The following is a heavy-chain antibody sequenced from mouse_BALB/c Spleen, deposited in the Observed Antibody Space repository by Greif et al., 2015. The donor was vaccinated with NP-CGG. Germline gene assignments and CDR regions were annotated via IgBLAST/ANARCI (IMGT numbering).Heavy chain of an antibody. J-gene: IGHJ4*01. CDR2: ILPGSGST. V-gene: IGHV1-9*01. CDR1: GYTFSSYW. CDR3: ARWLLRRGYAMDY. Sequence: QVQLQQPGAELMKPGASVKISCKATGYTFSSYWIEWVKQRPGHGLEWIGEILPGSGSTNYNEKFKGKATFTADTSSNTAYMQLSSLTSEDSAVYYCARWLLRRGYAMDYWGQGTSVTVSS. D-gene: IGHD2-3*01.